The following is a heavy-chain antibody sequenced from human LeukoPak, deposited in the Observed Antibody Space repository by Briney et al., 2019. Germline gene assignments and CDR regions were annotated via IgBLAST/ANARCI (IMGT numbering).Heavy chain of an antibody. CDR2: TYYRSKWYY. Sequence: SQTLSLTCAISGDSVSSKDAAWNWIRQSSSRGLEWLGRTYYRSKWYYDYAVSVKSRVTVNPDASKNQFSLQLNSVTPEDTAVYYCARDPIGGSTIFDYWGQGTLVTVSS. V-gene: IGHV6-1*01. D-gene: IGHD3-16*01. CDR1: GDSVSSKDAA. CDR3: ARDPIGGSTIFDY. J-gene: IGHJ4*02.